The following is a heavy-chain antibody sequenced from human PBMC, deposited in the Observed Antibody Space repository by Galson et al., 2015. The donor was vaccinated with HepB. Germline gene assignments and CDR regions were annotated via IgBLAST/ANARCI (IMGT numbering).Heavy chain of an antibody. Sequence: SVKVSCKASGYTFTGYYMHWVRQAPGQGLEWMGWINPNSGGTNYAQKFQGRVTMTRDTSMSTAYMELRSLRSDDTAVYYCARDIPTIFGVVIIPPYYYYGMDVWGQGTTVTVSS. CDR1: GYTFTGYY. J-gene: IGHJ6*02. CDR2: INPNSGGT. CDR3: ARDIPTIFGVVIIPPYYYYGMDV. D-gene: IGHD3-3*01. V-gene: IGHV1-2*02.